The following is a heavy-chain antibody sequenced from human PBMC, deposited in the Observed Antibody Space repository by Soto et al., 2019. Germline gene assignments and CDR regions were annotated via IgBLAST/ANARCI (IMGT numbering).Heavy chain of an antibody. CDR1: GDSISSGDHY. D-gene: IGHD6-6*01. V-gene: IGHV4-30-4*01. J-gene: IGHJ4*02. CDR2: IYYSGTT. CDR3: ARGAYSASSSYFDA. Sequence: QVQLQESGPGLVKPSQTLSLTCTVSGDSISSGDHYWSWIRQPPGKGLEWIGYIYYSGTTYSRPSPQRRVTISLHTPKTQFPLSVNSVSPPDTAVFYCARGAYSASSSYFDAGGQGTLVPVPS.